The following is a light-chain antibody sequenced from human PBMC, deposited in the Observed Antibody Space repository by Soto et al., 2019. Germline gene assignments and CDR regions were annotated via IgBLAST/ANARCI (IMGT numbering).Light chain of an antibody. Sequence: DIQMTQSPSSLSASVGDRATVTCRASQSIDTYLNWYQQRPGQAPKLLIYVASTLQSGVPSRFSGSGSGTHFTLTISSLQPEDFATYYCQQNQDIPPTFGQGTRVERK. J-gene: IGKJ1*01. CDR3: QQNQDIPPT. CDR1: QSIDTY. CDR2: VAS. V-gene: IGKV1-39*01.